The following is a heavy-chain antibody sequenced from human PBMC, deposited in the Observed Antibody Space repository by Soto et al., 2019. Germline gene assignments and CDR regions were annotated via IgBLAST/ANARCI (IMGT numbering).Heavy chain of an antibody. CDR1: GGSIRSDAHS. D-gene: IGHD2-21*01. V-gene: IGHV4-30-2*06. CDR2: IYHGGTTY. Sequence: QVQLQESGSGVVKPSETLSLTCTVSGGSIRSDAHSWAWIRQSPGKGLEWIGHIYHGGTTYYYSPSRRSRLTMSVDESRNQFSLSLRSVTAADSAIYYCARGHSLRLWTWFDPWGQGTLVNVSS. CDR3: ARGHSLRLWTWFDP. J-gene: IGHJ5*02.